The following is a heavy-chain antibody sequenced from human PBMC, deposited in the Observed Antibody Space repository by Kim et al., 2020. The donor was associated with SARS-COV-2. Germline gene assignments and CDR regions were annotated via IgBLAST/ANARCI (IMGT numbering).Heavy chain of an antibody. CDR3: ARGTWGDLDV. CDR2: IKQGGSEN. J-gene: IGHJ3*01. Sequence: GGSLRLSCAASGFTFDIYWMAWVRQAPGKEMQWVANIKQGGSENDYVDSVKGRFTISRDNAKKALYLQMNSLRVEDTAVYYCARGTWGDLDVWGQGIMVTVSS. CDR1: GFTFDIYW. D-gene: IGHD7-27*01. V-gene: IGHV3-7*03.